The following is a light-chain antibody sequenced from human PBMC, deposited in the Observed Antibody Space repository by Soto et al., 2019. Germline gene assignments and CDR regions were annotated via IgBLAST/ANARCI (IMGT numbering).Light chain of an antibody. CDR3: SSYTSSSTRV. Sequence: QSALTQPASVSGSPGQSITISCTGTSSDVGCYNYVSWYQQHPGKAPKLMIYDVINRPSGVSNRFSDFKSGNTASLTISGLQDEDEADYYCSSYTSSSTRVFGGGTKLTVL. CDR1: SSDVGCYNY. J-gene: IGLJ2*01. CDR2: DVI. V-gene: IGLV2-14*01.